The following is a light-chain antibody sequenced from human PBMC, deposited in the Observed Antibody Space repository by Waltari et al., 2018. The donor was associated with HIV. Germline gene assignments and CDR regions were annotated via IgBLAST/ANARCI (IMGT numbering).Light chain of an antibody. V-gene: IGKV4-1*01. CDR1: QSILYSSNNKNY. Sequence: DIVMTQSPDSLAVSLGERATINCKSSQSILYSSNNKNYLAWYQQKPGQPPKLLIYWASTRESGIPERFSGSGSGTGFTLTISSLQAEDVAVYCCQQYDSTPLACGGGTKVEIK. J-gene: IGKJ4*01. CDR3: QQYDSTPLA. CDR2: WAS.